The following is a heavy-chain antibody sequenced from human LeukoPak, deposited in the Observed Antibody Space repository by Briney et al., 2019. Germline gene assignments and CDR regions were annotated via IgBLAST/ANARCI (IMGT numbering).Heavy chain of an antibody. CDR3: AKDHLVAHVFDY. V-gene: IGHV3-23*01. CDR2: ISGSGGST. D-gene: IGHD5-12*01. J-gene: IGHJ4*02. Sequence: GGSLRLSCAASGFTFSSYAMSWVRQAPGKGLEWVSAISGSGGSTYYADSVKGRFTISGDNSKNTLYLQMNSLRAEDTAVYYCAKDHLVAHVFDYWGQGTLVTVSS. CDR1: GFTFSSYA.